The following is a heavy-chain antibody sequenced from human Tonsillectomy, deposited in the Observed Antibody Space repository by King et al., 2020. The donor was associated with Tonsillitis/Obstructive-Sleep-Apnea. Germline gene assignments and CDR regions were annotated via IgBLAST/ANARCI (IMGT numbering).Heavy chain of an antibody. V-gene: IGHV1-69*10. Sequence: QLVQSGAEVKKPGSSVKVSCKASGGTFSSYAISWVRQAPGQGLEWMGGIIPILGIANYAQKFQGRVTITADKSTSTAYMELSSLRSEDTAVYYCARGDCSSTSCDGEGYYYYGMDVWGQGTTVTVSS. CDR1: GGTFSSYA. D-gene: IGHD2-2*01. J-gene: IGHJ6*02. CDR2: IIPILGIA. CDR3: ARGDCSSTSCDGEGYYYYGMDV.